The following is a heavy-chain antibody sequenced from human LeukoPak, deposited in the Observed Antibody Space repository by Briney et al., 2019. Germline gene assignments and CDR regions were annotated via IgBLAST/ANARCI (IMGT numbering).Heavy chain of an antibody. CDR1: GYTFTGYY. D-gene: IGHD3-22*01. CDR3: AREEGYDSSGYQPQY. Sequence: EASVKVSCKASGYTFTGYYMQWVRQAPGQGLEWMGWINPNSGGTNYAQKFQGRVTMTRDTSISTAYMELSRLRSDDTAVYYCAREEGYDSSGYQPQYWGQGTLVTVSS. V-gene: IGHV1-2*02. J-gene: IGHJ4*02. CDR2: INPNSGGT.